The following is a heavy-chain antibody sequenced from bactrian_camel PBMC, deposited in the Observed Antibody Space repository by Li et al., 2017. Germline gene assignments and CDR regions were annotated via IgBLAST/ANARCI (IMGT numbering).Heavy chain of an antibody. J-gene: IGHJ4*01. D-gene: IGHD2*01. CDR2: ISKGGHNI. CDR3: AADPVYTGGSYWLDLVNY. CDR1: GFTFNTAD. Sequence: VQLVESGGGLVQPGGSLRLSCAASGFTFNTADMSWVRQAPGKALEWVSTISKGGHNIYYTESVRGRFTISRDNAKNTLYLQLNSLKTEDMAMYYCAADPVYTGGSYWLDLVNYWGQGTQVTVS. V-gene: IGHV3S40*01.